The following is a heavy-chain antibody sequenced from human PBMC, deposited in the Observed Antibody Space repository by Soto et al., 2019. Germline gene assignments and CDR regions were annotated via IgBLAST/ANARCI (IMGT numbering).Heavy chain of an antibody. J-gene: IGHJ3*02. V-gene: IGHV4-59*01. CDR3: ARAGDGEFDAFDI. Sequence: SETLSLTCTVSDGSISSYYWSWIRQPPGKGLEWIGYIYYSGSTNYNPSLKSRVTISVDTSKNQFSLKLSSVTAADTAVYYCARAGDGEFDAFDIWGQGTMVTVSS. CDR1: DGSISSYY. CDR2: IYYSGST. D-gene: IGHD3-10*01.